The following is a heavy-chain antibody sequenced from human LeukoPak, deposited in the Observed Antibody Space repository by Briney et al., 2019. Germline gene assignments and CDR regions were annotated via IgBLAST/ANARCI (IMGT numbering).Heavy chain of an antibody. CDR3: TRMTTNDY. V-gene: IGHV3-11*03. CDR2: ISSSSIHT. J-gene: IGHJ4*02. CDR1: GLTVRNSC. Sequence: SGGSLRLSCAASGLTVRNSCMNGVRQAPGKGLEWISYISSSSIHTNYADSVKGRFTISRDNAKNSLYLQMNSLRAEDTAVYYCTRMTTNDYWGQGTLVTVSS. D-gene: IGHD4-11*01.